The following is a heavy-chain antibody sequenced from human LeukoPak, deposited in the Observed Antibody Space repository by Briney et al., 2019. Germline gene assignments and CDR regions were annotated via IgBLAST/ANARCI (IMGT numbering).Heavy chain of an antibody. J-gene: IGHJ4*02. CDR3: AKDQGWLQSFDY. D-gene: IGHD5-24*01. CDR2: ISGSGGST. Sequence: GGSLRLSCAASGFTFSSYSMNWVRQAPGKGMEWVSAISGSGGSTYYADSVKGRFTISRDNSKNTLYLQMNSLRAEDTAVYYCAKDQGWLQSFDYWGQGTLVTVSS. CDR1: GFTFSSYS. V-gene: IGHV3-23*01.